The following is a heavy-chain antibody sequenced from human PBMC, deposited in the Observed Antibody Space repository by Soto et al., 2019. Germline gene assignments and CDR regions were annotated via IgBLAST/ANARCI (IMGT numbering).Heavy chain of an antibody. V-gene: IGHV4-59*08. CDR3: ARLRDFSEFLFDY. D-gene: IGHD3-3*01. CDR2: IYYSGST. Sequence: PSETLSLTCTVSGGSISSYYWSWIRQPPGKGLEWIGYIYYSGSTNYNPSLKSRVTISVDTSKNQFSLKLSSVTAADTAVYYCARLRDFSEFLFDYWGQGTLVTVSS. J-gene: IGHJ4*02. CDR1: GGSISSYY.